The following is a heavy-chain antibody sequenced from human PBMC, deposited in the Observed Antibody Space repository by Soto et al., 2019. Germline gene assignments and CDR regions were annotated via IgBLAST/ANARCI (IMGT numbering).Heavy chain of an antibody. CDR2: VYPSGNT. D-gene: IGHD2-2*02. CDR3: VAYTASRNWFDP. Sequence: PSETLSLTCANSGSAVTNFYWGWIRQSPGKGLEWIGSVYPSGNTYNKPSLRSRVSMSIDTSKNEVSLQVASVTAADTALYYCVAYTASRNWFDPWGQGTLVTVSS. CDR1: GSAVTNFY. V-gene: IGHV4-38-2*01. J-gene: IGHJ5*02.